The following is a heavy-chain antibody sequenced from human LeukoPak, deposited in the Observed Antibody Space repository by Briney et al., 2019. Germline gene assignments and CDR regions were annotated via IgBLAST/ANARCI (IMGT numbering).Heavy chain of an antibody. Sequence: GGSLRLSCAASGFTFDDYGMSLVRPTPGKGLGWVSGINWNGGSTGYADSVKGRFTISRDNAKNSLYLQMNSLRAEDTALYYCARDRAGWYDDYYYYMDVWGKGTTVTVSS. CDR1: GFTFDDYG. CDR3: ARDRAGWYDDYYYYMDV. CDR2: INWNGGST. D-gene: IGHD6-19*01. V-gene: IGHV3-20*04. J-gene: IGHJ6*03.